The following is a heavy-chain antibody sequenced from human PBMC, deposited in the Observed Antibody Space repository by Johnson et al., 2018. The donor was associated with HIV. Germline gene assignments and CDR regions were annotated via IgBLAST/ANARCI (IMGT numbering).Heavy chain of an antibody. D-gene: IGHD6-19*01. CDR1: GFTFSSYG. CDR3: VRWGSGWSAFDI. J-gene: IGHJ3*02. Sequence: QVQLVESGGGVVQPGGSLRLSCPASGFTFSSYGMHWVRQAPGKGLEWVAFIRYDGSNKYYADSVKGRFSISRDNGKDSVYLQMSSLRPEDTAVYFCVRWGSGWSAFDIWGQGTMVTVSS. V-gene: IGHV3-30*02. CDR2: IRYDGSNK.